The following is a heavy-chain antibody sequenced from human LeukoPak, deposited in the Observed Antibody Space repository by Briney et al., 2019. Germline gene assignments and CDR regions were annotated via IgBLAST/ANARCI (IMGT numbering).Heavy chain of an antibody. CDR3: ARREIDHYDSSGYRETDY. V-gene: IGHV4-34*01. J-gene: IGHJ4*02. CDR2: INHSGST. D-gene: IGHD3-22*01. CDR1: GGSLSGYY. Sequence: SGTLSLTCAVYGGSLSGYYWSWIRQPPGKGLEWIGEINHSGSTNYNPSLKSRVTISVDTSKNQFTLKLSSVTAADTAVYYCARREIDHYDSSGYRETDYWGQGTLVTVSS.